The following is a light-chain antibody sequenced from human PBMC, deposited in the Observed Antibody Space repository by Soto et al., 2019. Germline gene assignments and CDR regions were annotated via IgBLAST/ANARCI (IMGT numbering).Light chain of an antibody. J-gene: IGKJ1*01. CDR2: DAS. V-gene: IGKV1-5*01. CDR1: QSISSY. Sequence: DTQMNQSPSSLSASLGDRVAITCRASQSISSYLNWYQQKPGKAPKLLIYDASSLESGVPSRFSGSGSGTEFTLTISSLQPDDFATYYCQQYNSYSWTFGQGTKVDIK. CDR3: QQYNSYSWT.